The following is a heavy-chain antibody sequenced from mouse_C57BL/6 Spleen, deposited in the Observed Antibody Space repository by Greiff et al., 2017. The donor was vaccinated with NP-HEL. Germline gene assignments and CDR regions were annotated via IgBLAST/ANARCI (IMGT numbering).Heavy chain of an antibody. V-gene: IGHV1-80*01. D-gene: IGHD2-10*02. CDR2: IYPGDGDT. J-gene: IGHJ2*01. CDR1: GYAFSSYW. Sequence: LVESGAELVKPGASVKISCKASGYAFSSYWMNWVKQRPGKGLEWIGQIYPGDGDTNYNGKFKGKATLTADKSSSTAYMQLSSLTSEDSAVYFCARSYENYFDYWGQGTTLTVSS. CDR3: ARSYENYFDY.